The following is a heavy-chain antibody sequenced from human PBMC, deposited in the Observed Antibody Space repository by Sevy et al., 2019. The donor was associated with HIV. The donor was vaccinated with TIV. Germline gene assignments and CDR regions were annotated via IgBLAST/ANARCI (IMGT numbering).Heavy chain of an antibody. CDR2: LSFGCGEV. J-gene: IGHJ4*02. CDR1: GFTFSKYS. Sequence: GGSLRLSCATSGFTFSKYSMSWVRQPPGKGLEWVSTLSFGCGEVNYADSVKGRFTISRDNSKSSVYLQMNNLRPEDTAVYYCAREGCTKPHDYWGQGTLVTVSS. CDR3: AREGCTKPHDY. V-gene: IGHV3-23*01. D-gene: IGHD2-8*01.